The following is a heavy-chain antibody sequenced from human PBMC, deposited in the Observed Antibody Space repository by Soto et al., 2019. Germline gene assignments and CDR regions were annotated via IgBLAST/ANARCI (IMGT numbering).Heavy chain of an antibody. CDR1: GFTVSSNY. CDR3: ARDNQFGYDGGAGTPLYGMDV. D-gene: IGHD1-1*01. J-gene: IGHJ6*02. CDR2: IYSGGST. V-gene: IGHV3-53*01. Sequence: GGSLRLSCAASGFTVSSNYMSWVRQAPGKGLEWVSVIYSGGSTYYADSVKGRFTISRDNSKNTLYLQMNSLRAEDTAVYYCARDNQFGYDGGAGTPLYGMDVWGQGTTVTVSS.